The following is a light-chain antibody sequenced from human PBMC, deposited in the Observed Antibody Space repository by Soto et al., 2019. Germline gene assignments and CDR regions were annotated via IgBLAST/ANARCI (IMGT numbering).Light chain of an antibody. V-gene: IGKV1-5*01. Sequence: DIQMTQSPSTLSASVGDRVTITCRASQSIGTWLAWYQQKPGNAPKLLIFDASGLESGVPSRFSGSGSGTEFNLTISSLQPDDFGTYYCLQYKSYRAFGQGTKVEIK. CDR2: DAS. CDR1: QSIGTW. CDR3: LQYKSYRA. J-gene: IGKJ1*01.